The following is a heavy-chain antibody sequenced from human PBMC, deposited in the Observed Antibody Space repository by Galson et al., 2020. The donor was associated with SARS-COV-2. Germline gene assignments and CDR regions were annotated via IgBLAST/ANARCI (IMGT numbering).Heavy chain of an antibody. CDR3: AREKGYYDSSGHDAFDI. J-gene: IGHJ3*02. V-gene: IGHV3-30*04. CDR2: ISYDGSNK. Sequence: GSLRLSCAASGFTFSSYAMHWVRQAPGKGLEWVAAISYDGSNKYYADSVKGRFTISRDNSKNTLYLQMNSLRAEDTAVYYCAREKGYYDSSGHDAFDIWGQGTMVTVSS. D-gene: IGHD3-22*01. CDR1: GFTFSSYA.